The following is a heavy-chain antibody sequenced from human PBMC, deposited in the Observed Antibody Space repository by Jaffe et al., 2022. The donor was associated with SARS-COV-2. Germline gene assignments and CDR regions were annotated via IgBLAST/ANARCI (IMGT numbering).Heavy chain of an antibody. V-gene: IGHV3-33*01. J-gene: IGHJ6*02. D-gene: IGHD6-19*01. CDR3: ARENEQWLDYYYGMHV. CDR2: VWYDGSNK. CDR1: GFSFSNYG. Sequence: QVQLVESGGGVVQPGRSQRLSCAASGFSFSNYGMHWVRQAPGKGLEWVAVVWYDGSNKYYADSVRGRFTISRDNSKNTLYLQMDSLRAEDTAVYYCARENEQWLDYYYGMHVWGQGTTVIVSS.